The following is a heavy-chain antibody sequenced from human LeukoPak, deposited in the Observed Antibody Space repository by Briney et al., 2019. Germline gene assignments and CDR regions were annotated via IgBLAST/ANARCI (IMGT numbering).Heavy chain of an antibody. D-gene: IGHD3-10*01. V-gene: IGHV1-2*02. CDR1: GYTFTGYY. CDR2: INPNSGGT. J-gene: IGHJ4*02. CDR3: ARGFITMVRGVIVGPGY. Sequence: GASVKVSCKASGYTFTGYYMHWVRQAPGQGLEWMGWINPNSGGTNYAQKFQGRVTMTRDTSISTAYMELSRLRSDDTAVYYCARGFITMVRGVIVGPGYWGQGTLVTVSS.